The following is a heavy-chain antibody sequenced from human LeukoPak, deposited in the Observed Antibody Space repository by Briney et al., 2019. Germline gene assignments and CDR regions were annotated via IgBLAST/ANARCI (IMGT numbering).Heavy chain of an antibody. CDR1: GFTFSNYA. Sequence: GGSLRLSCSASGFTFSNYAMHWVRQAPGKGLECVSAISKNGDNTYYADSVKGRFTTSRDNSKSALYLQMNSLRAEDTAVYYCAKVYTYSYGSGNYYGHYYGMDVWGQGTTVTVSS. V-gene: IGHV3-64*04. CDR2: ISKNGDNT. J-gene: IGHJ6*02. CDR3: AKVYTYSYGSGNYYGHYYGMDV. D-gene: IGHD3-10*01.